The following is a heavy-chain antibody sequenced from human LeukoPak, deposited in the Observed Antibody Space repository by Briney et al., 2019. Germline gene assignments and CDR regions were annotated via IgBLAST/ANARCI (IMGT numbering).Heavy chain of an antibody. Sequence: SETMSLTCTVSGGSISSYYWSWIRQPPGKGLEWIGYIYYSGSTNYNPSLKSRVTISVDTSKNQFSLKLSSVTAADTAVYYCARESIAAYIDYWGQGTLVTVSS. D-gene: IGHD6-6*01. CDR1: GGSISSYY. J-gene: IGHJ4*02. V-gene: IGHV4-59*01. CDR2: IYYSGST. CDR3: ARESIAAYIDY.